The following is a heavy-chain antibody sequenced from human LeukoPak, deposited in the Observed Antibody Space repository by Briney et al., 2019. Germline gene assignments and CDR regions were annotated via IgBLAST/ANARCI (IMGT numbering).Heavy chain of an antibody. CDR3: ARDPSSFGGRFDP. Sequence: SVTLSLTCTVSGRSLRSYYWTCIRHPSEKGPHWIGRIYSSGSTNYNPSLKSRVTMSVDTSKNQFSLKLSSVTAADTAVYYCARDPSSFGGRFDPWGQGTLVAVSS. V-gene: IGHV4-4*07. CDR1: GRSLRSYY. CDR2: IYSSGST. D-gene: IGHD3-10*01. J-gene: IGHJ5*02.